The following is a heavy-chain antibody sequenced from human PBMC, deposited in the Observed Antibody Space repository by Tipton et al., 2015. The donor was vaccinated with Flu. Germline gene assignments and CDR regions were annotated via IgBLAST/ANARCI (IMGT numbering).Heavy chain of an antibody. CDR3: AGLKRRGYYYDSSGYLDY. V-gene: IGHV4-59*08. J-gene: IGHJ4*02. D-gene: IGHD3-22*01. CDR2: IYFSGST. Sequence: TLSLTCTVSGGSISSYYWSWIRQPPGKGLEWIGYIYFSGSTNYNPSLKSRVTLSVDTSKNQFSLKLSSVTAADTAVYYCAGLKRRGYYYDSSGYLDYWGQGTLVTVSS. CDR1: GGSISSYY.